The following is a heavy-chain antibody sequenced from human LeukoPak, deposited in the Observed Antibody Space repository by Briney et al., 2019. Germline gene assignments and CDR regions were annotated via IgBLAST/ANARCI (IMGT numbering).Heavy chain of an antibody. CDR2: IYYSGST. CDR3: ARDLGYSGSPLAHYGMDV. Sequence: SETLSLTCTVSGGSVSNGSYYWSWIRQPPGKGLEWIGYIYYSGSTNYNPSLKSRVTISVDTSKNQFSLKLSSVTAADTAVYYCARDLGYSGSPLAHYGMDVWGQGTTVTVSS. D-gene: IGHD1-26*01. V-gene: IGHV4-61*01. J-gene: IGHJ6*02. CDR1: GGSVSNGSYY.